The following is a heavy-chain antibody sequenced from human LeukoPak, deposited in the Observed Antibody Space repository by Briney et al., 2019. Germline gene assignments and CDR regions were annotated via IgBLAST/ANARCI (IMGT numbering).Heavy chain of an antibody. D-gene: IGHD3-10*01. Sequence: LETLSLTCTVSGGSIGSSAYSWGWIRQPPGKGLEWIGSISYTGATYYNPSLKSRVTISLDTYKNQFSLKLISVTAADTALYYCAREGPHGSGIYYNPLDYWGQGALVIVSS. CDR1: GGSIGSSAYS. CDR2: ISYTGAT. V-gene: IGHV4-39*02. J-gene: IGHJ4*02. CDR3: AREGPHGSGIYYNPLDY.